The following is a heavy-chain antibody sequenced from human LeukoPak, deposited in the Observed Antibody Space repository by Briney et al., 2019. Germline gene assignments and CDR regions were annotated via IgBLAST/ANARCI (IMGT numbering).Heavy chain of an antibody. CDR3: AKDGPGSGSSTFDY. CDR2: ISSDGNDK. D-gene: IGHD3-10*01. J-gene: IGHJ4*02. Sequence: PGGSLRLSCAVSGVTFRSYGMHWVRQAPGKGLEWEALISSDGNDKLYGDSVKGRFTISRDNSKNTLYLQMNSLRAEDTAVYYCAKDGPGSGSSTFDYWGQGTLVTVSS. V-gene: IGHV3-30*18. CDR1: GVTFRSYG.